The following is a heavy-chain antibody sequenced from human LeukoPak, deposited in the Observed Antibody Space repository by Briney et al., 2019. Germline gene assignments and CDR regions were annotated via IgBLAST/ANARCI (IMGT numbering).Heavy chain of an antibody. V-gene: IGHV6-1*01. D-gene: IGHD2-2*01. CDR2: TYYKSKWYN. CDR3: GRDDCTSTNCYRSLAY. J-gene: IGHJ4*02. Sequence: SQTLSLTCAISGDSVSSNSAAWNWIRQSPSRGLEWLGRTYYKSKWYNDYAVSVKSRITINSDTPKNQFSLQLNSVTPEDTAVYYCGRDDCTSTNCYRSLAYWGQGTLVTVSS. CDR1: GDSVSSNSAA.